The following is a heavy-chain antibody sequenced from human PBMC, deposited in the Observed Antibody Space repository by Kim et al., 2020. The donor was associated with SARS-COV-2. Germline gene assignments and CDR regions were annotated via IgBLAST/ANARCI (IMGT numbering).Heavy chain of an antibody. D-gene: IGHD4-17*01. Sequence: TDYAAPGKGNFTISGESSQTTLYLQMNSLKTEDTAVYYCTTAVTRDAFDIWGQGTMVTVSS. CDR2: T. V-gene: IGHV3-15*01. J-gene: IGHJ3*02. CDR3: TTAVTRDAFDI.